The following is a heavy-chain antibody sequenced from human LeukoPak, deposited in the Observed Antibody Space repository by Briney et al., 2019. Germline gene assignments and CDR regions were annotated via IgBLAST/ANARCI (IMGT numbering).Heavy chain of an antibody. J-gene: IGHJ4*02. D-gene: IGHD1-26*01. V-gene: IGHV3-53*01. Sequence: GGPLRLSCAASGFTFSGKYMSRVRQAPGKGLESVSVVYSGGRTYYKDLVKGQFTISRDNSKNTLYLQMNSLRAEDTAMYYCARQPRYSGSAFDCCGQGSLVSVCS. CDR1: GFTFSGKY. CDR3: ARQPRYSGSAFDC. CDR2: VYSGGRT.